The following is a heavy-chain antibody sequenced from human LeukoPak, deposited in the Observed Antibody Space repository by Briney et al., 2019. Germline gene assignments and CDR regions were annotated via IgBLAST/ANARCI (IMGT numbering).Heavy chain of an antibody. V-gene: IGHV3-15*01. CDR3: ATEGGSGSYYGDDAFDM. CDR2: VKSKADDGTT. D-gene: IGHD3-10*01. J-gene: IGHJ3*02. Sequence: GGSLRLPCEASGFSFTNTWMSWVRQAPGKGLEWVGRVKSKADDGTTDYAAPVQGRFTISRDDSKNTLSLQMNSLKTEDTAVYYCATEGGSGSYYGDDAFDMWGQGTMVTVSS. CDR1: GFSFTNTW.